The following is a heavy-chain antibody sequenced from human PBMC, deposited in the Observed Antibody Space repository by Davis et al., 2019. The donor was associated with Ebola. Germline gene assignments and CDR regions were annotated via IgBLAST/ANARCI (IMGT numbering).Heavy chain of an antibody. V-gene: IGHV3-13*01. D-gene: IGHD4-17*01. CDR1: GFTFSSSD. Sequence: GESLKISCAASGFTFSSSDMHWVRQVPGQGLEWASAIGAGYDTYYPGSVKGRFTISRENAKNSLHLQMNSLRAGDTAVYYCAREVSDYAVSSGWYFDLWGRGTLVTVSS. J-gene: IGHJ2*01. CDR2: IGAGYDT. CDR3: AREVSDYAVSSGWYFDL.